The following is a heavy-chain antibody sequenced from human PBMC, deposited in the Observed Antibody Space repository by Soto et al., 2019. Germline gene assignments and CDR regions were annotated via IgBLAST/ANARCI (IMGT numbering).Heavy chain of an antibody. D-gene: IGHD3-3*02. CDR1: GFTFRAYY. Sequence: GGCLTLSSGPAGFTFRAYYMTWIRQAPGKGLEWAAYISSSGSGIYYPDSVKGRFTISRDNAKNSLYLQMSSLRAEDTAVYFCARSFFYSFDIWGQRTMFT. CDR3: ARSFFYSFDI. J-gene: IGHJ3*02. CDR2: ISSSGSGI. V-gene: IGHV3-11*01.